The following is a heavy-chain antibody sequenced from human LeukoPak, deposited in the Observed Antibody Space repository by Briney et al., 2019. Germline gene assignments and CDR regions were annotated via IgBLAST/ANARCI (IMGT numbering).Heavy chain of an antibody. J-gene: IGHJ4*02. CDR1: GESFSGYY. D-gene: IGHD3-22*01. CDR2: INHSGST. V-gene: IGHV4-34*01. Sequence: ETLSLTCAVYGESFSGYYWSWIRQPPGKGLEWIGEINHSGSTNYNPSLKSRVTISVDTSKNQFSLKVNSVTAADTAVYYCARGAYDSSGLFDYWGQGTLVTVSS. CDR3: ARGAYDSSGLFDY.